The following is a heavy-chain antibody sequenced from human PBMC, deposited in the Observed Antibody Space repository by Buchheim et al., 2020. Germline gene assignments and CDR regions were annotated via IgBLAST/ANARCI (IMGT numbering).Heavy chain of an antibody. D-gene: IGHD3-10*01. J-gene: IGHJ4*02. CDR1: GFTFSSYE. V-gene: IGHV3-48*03. CDR3: ARVEYYGSGSPGID. Sequence: EVQLVESGGGLVQPGGSLRLSCAASGFTFSSYEMNWVRQAPGKGLEWVSYISSRGSTIYYADSVKGRFTISRNNAKNSLYLQMNSLRAEDTAVYYCARVEYYGSGSPGIDWGQGTL. CDR2: ISSRGSTI.